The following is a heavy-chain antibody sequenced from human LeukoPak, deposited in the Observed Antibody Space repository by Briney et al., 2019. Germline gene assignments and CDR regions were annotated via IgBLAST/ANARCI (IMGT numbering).Heavy chain of an antibody. D-gene: IGHD2-2*02. CDR3: ARIPFVVVPAAIDY. J-gene: IGHJ4*02. Sequence: PSETLSLTCTVSGGSVSSGSYYWSWIRQPPGKGLEWIGYIYYSGSTNYNPSLKSRVTISVDTSKNQFSLKLSSVTAADMAVYYCARIPFVVVPAAIDYWGQGTLVTVSS. CDR1: GGSVSSGSYY. CDR2: IYYSGST. V-gene: IGHV4-61*01.